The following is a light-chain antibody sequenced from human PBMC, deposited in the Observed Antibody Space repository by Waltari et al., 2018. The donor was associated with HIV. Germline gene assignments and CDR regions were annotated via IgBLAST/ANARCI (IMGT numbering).Light chain of an antibody. CDR1: SGPVPFDHY. V-gene: IGLV7-46*01. CDR2: DTN. J-gene: IGLJ3*02. Sequence: QAVVTQEPSLTVSPGGTVTLTCASTSGPVPFDHYPYWFPQKPGQSPRTLIVDTNVTYPWTPARFSCSLRGAKAALTLSDVQPEDEADYYCFLSYSGVWVFGGGTKLNVL. CDR3: FLSYSGVWV.